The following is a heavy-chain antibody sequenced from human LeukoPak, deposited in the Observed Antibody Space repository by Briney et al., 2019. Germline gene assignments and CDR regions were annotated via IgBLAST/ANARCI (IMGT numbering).Heavy chain of an antibody. CDR3: ARYVVVTAYFDY. Sequence: SETLSLTRTVSGGSVSSGSYYWSWIRQPPGKGLEWIGYIYYSGSTNYNPSLKSRVTISVDTSKNQFSLKLSSVTAADTAVYYCARYVVVTAYFDYWGQGTLVTVSS. CDR2: IYYSGST. J-gene: IGHJ4*02. CDR1: GGSVSSGSYY. D-gene: IGHD2-21*02. V-gene: IGHV4-61*01.